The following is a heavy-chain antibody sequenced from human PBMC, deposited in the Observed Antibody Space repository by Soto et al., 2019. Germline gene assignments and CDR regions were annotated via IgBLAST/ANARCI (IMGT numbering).Heavy chain of an antibody. CDR1: GYTFTGYY. V-gene: IGHV1-2*04. CDR3: ASVGYSSSWYSPLLY. CDR2: INPNSGGT. D-gene: IGHD6-13*01. Sequence: ASVKVSCKASGYTFTGYYMHWVGQAPGQGLEWMGWINPNSGGTNYAQKFQGWVTMTRDTSISTAYMELSRLRSDDTAVYYCASVGYSSSWYSPLLYWGQGTLVTVSS. J-gene: IGHJ4*02.